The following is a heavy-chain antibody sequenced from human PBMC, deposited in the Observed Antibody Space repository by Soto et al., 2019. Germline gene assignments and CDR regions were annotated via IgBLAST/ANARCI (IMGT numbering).Heavy chain of an antibody. CDR1: GFNFRSYG. V-gene: IGHV3-30*03. CDR3: ADYRMEV. Sequence: QVPLVESGGGVVQPGRSQRLSCAASGFNFRSYGMHWVRQAPGKGLEWVAGISFDGSETHHAESLQGRFTISRDNAKNTLFLQMNSLRAGDTAVYYCADYRMEVGGQGTTVTVSS. CDR2: ISFDGSET. J-gene: IGHJ6*02.